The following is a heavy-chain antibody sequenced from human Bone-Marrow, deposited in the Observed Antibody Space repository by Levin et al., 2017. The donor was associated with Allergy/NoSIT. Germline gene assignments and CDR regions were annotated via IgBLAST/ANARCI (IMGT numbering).Heavy chain of an antibody. CDR2: IYYTGST. J-gene: IGHJ4*02. V-gene: IGHV4-39*01. D-gene: IGHD7-27*01. CDR3: AASPREGTTWASPFDS. Sequence: SETLSLTCSVSGVSISSTNYYWGWIRQPPGKGLEWIGKIYYTGSTCYNPSLKSRVIISVDTSKNLFSLELSSVTAADTAGYYCAASPREGTTWASPFDSWGQGTLVTVSS. CDR1: GVSISSTNYY.